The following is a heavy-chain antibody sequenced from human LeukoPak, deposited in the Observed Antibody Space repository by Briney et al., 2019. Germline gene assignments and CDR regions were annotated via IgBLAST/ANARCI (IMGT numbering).Heavy chain of an antibody. V-gene: IGHV3-21*04. D-gene: IGHD2-15*01. Sequence: GGSLRLSCTASGFIFTSYGMNWVRQAPGKGLEWVSYISSSGSNIFYADSVKGRFTISRDRAKDSVFLQMNSPRAEDTALYFCARDAVMGATPFYFDSWGQGALVTVSS. CDR1: GFIFTSYG. CDR2: ISSSGSNI. J-gene: IGHJ4*02. CDR3: ARDAVMGATPFYFDS.